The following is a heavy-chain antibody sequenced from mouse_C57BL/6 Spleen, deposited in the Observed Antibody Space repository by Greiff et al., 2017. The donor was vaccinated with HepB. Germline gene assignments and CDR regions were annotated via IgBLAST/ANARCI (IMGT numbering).Heavy chain of an antibody. V-gene: IGHV5-4*01. J-gene: IGHJ4*01. D-gene: IGHD2-14*01. Sequence: EVKLVESGGGLVKPGGSLKLSCAASGFTFSSYAMSWVRQTPEKRLEWVATISDGGSYTYYPDNVKGRFTISRDNAKNNLYLQMSHLKSEDTAMYYCAREGGTPYAMDYWGQGTSVTVSS. CDR3: AREGGTPYAMDY. CDR1: GFTFSSYA. CDR2: ISDGGSYT.